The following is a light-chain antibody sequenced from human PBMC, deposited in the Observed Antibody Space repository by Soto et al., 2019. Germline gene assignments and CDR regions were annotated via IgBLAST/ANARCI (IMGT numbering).Light chain of an antibody. CDR1: HRLSSN. Sequence: EIVLTQSPVTLSVSPGERVTLSCRASHRLSSNLAWYQQRPGQAPRLLIYAASNRATGVPARFSGSWSGTEFTLTISSLQSEDFAVYYCQQYNNWITFGQGTRLEIK. V-gene: IGKV3-15*01. J-gene: IGKJ5*01. CDR3: QQYNNWIT. CDR2: AAS.